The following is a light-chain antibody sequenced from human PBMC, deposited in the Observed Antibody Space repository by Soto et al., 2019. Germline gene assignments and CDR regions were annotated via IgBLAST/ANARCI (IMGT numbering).Light chain of an antibody. CDR1: SSNIGNNP. Sequence: QSVLTQPPSVSGTPGQRVTISCSGSSSNIGNNPVNWYQQFPGTAPKLLIYSNNQRPSGVPDRFSGSKSGTSASLASSGLQSEDEADYYCAVWDDSLSGVVFGGGTKLTVL. J-gene: IGLJ3*02. V-gene: IGLV1-44*01. CDR3: AVWDDSLSGVV. CDR2: SNN.